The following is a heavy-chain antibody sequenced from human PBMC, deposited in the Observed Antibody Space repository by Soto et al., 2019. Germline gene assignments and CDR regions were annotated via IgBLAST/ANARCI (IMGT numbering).Heavy chain of an antibody. J-gene: IGHJ4*02. V-gene: IGHV3-74*01. CDR1: GFNFGNNW. CDR2: MNSDGRAT. CDR3: ATAEVDY. Sequence: GGSLRLSCAASGFNFGNNWMHWVRQAPGKGLEWVSRMNSDGRATNYADSVKGRFTVSRDNAKNTLYLQMNSLRAEDTAVYYCATAEVDYWGPGTLVTVSS.